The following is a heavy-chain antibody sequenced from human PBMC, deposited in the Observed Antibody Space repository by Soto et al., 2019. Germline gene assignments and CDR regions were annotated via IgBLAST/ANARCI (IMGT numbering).Heavy chain of an antibody. J-gene: IGHJ6*02. CDR1: GFTFSDYA. V-gene: IGHV3-30*18. CDR2: ISYAGTSK. Sequence: ESGGGVVQPGRSLRLSCAASGFTFSDYAIHWVRHAPGTGLEWVAVISYAGTSKYYADSVRGRFTISRDNSKNTLYLQMNSLRAEDTAVYYCAKDQTIPDTAMPDFYYYGMDVWGQGTTVTVSS. D-gene: IGHD5-18*01. CDR3: AKDQTIPDTAMPDFYYYGMDV.